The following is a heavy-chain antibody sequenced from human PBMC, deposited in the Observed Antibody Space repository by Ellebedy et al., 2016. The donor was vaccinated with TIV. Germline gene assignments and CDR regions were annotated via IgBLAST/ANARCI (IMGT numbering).Heavy chain of an antibody. V-gene: IGHV3-7*02. J-gene: IGHJ5*02. CDR3: ARWYDDSWTGYYT. CDR2: IKYDGSEK. D-gene: IGHD3-3*01. CDR1: GFTFSTYW. Sequence: GESLKISCAASGFTFSTYWMSWVRRAPGKGLEWVANIKYDGSEKYYVKSVKGRFTISRDNAKNSLYLQMDSLRAEDTAVYYCARWYDDSWTGYYTWGQGTLVTVSS.